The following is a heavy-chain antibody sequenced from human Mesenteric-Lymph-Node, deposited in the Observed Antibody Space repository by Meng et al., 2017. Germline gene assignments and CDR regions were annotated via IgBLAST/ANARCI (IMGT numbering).Heavy chain of an antibody. V-gene: IGHV4-31*03. D-gene: IGHD6-19*01. CDR1: ACSLSSGDFY. CDR2: IYYSVST. J-gene: IGHJ4*02. CDR3: ARVSSGWDYFDY. Sequence: GSALLKPSQPLSLALTVSACSLSSGDFYWTWIRHHPGNGLGWLGHIYYSVSTFYNPSLKRRVIISIDTSKNQFSLNLRSVTAADTAVYYCARVSSGWDYFDYWGQGTLVTVSS.